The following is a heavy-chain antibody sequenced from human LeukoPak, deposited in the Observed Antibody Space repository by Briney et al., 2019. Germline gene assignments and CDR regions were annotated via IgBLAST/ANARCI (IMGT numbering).Heavy chain of an antibody. CDR2: IKQDGSEK. D-gene: IGHD6-13*01. Sequence: HPGGSLRLSCAASGFTFSNYWMRWVRQAPGKGLEWVASIKQDGSEKYYVDSVKGRFTISRDNAKNSLYLQMNSLRAEDTAVYYCAGRVVSSSSFDSWGQGTLVTVSS. J-gene: IGHJ4*02. CDR3: AGRVVSSSSFDS. CDR1: GFTFSNYW. V-gene: IGHV3-7*01.